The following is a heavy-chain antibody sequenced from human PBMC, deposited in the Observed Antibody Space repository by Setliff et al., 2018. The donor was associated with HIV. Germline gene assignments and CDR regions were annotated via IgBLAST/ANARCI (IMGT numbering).Heavy chain of an antibody. V-gene: IGHV4-28*06. J-gene: IGHJ3*02. CDR2: IYYSGST. Sequence: SETLSLTCAVSGYSISSSHWWGWIRQPPGKGLEWIGYIYYSGSTNYNPSLKSRATMSVDTSNNRFSLKLSSVTALDTAVHYCAKTVVGDSYALPNDGFDIWGQGTMVT. D-gene: IGHD3-16*01. CDR1: GYSISSSHW. CDR3: AKTVVGDSYALPNDGFDI.